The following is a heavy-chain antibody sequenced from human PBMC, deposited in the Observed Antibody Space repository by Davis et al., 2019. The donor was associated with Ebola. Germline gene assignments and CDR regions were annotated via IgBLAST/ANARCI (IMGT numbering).Heavy chain of an antibody. Sequence: PGGSLRLSCAASGFPVSTNYMNWVRQAPGKGLEWVSSFYSGGRTFYADSVKGRFIISRDNAKNSLYLQMNSLRAEDTAVYYCARDIPFSSYDYWGQGTLVTVSS. V-gene: IGHV3-53*01. CDR1: GFPVSTNY. CDR2: FYSGGRT. D-gene: IGHD4-11*01. J-gene: IGHJ4*02. CDR3: ARDIPFSSYDY.